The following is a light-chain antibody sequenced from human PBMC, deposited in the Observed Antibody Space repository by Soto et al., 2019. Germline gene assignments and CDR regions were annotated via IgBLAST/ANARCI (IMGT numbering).Light chain of an antibody. CDR1: SSDVGSYNL. CDR3: CSYAGSSYYV. J-gene: IGLJ1*01. Sequence: QSALTQPASVSGSPGQSITISCAGTSSDVGSYNLVSWYQNHPGKAPKLMIYEGSKRPSGVSNRFSSSKSGNTASLTISGLQAEDGAYYYCCSYAGSSYYVFGSGTKVTVL. V-gene: IGLV2-23*01. CDR2: EGS.